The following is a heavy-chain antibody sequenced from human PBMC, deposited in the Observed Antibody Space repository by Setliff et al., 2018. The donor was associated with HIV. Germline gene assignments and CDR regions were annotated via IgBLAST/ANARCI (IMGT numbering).Heavy chain of an antibody. CDR2: IFDSGAT. D-gene: IGHD6-13*01. V-gene: IGHV4-39*01. J-gene: IGHJ4*02. CDR3: ARSPAAEGY. CDR1: GGSISSSSLY. Sequence: PSETLSLTCTVSGGSISSSSLYWGWIRQPPGKGLQWIGSIFDSGATYYNASLRSRVTMSVDTSKHQFSLKLRSVTAADTAVYYCARSPAAEGYWGQGTLVTVS.